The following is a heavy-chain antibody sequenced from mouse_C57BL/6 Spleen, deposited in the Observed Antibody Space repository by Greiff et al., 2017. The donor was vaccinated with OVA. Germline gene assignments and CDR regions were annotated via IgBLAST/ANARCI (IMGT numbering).Heavy chain of an antibody. J-gene: IGHJ3*01. V-gene: IGHV1-61*01. CDR3: ARRGGTRPWFAY. Sequence: QVQLQQPGAELVRPGSSVKLSCKASGYTFTSYWMDWVKQRPGQGLEWIGNIYPSDSETHYNQKFKDKATLTVDKSSSTAYMQLSSLTSEDSAVYYCARRGGTRPWFAYWGQGTLVTVSA. D-gene: IGHD2-14*01. CDR1: GYTFTSYW. CDR2: IYPSDSET.